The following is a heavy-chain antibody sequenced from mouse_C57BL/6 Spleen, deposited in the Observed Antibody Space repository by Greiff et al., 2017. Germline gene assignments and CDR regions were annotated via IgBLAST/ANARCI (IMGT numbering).Heavy chain of an antibody. V-gene: IGHV1-61*01. CDR2: IYPSDSET. J-gene: IGHJ2*01. D-gene: IGHD1-1*01. CDR1: GYTFTSYW. CDR3: ARWGGSSPYYFDY. Sequence: QVQLQQPGAELVRPGSSVKLSCKASGYTFTSYWMDWVKQRPGQGLEWIGNIYPSDSETHYNQKFKDKATLTVDKSSSTAYMQLSSLTSEDSAVYYCARWGGSSPYYFDYWGQGTTLTVSS.